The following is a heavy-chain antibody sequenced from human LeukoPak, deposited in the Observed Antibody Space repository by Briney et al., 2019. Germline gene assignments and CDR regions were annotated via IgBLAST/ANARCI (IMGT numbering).Heavy chain of an antibody. CDR3: ASLRLYYYYYYYMDV. CDR1: GGSISSSSYY. D-gene: IGHD6-25*01. Sequence: SETLSLTCTVSGGSISSSSYYGGWIRQPPGKGLEWIGGIYYSGSTYYNTSLKSRVTISVDTSKNQFSLKLSSVTAADTAVFYCASLRLYYYYYYYMDVWGKGTTVTVSS. J-gene: IGHJ6*03. V-gene: IGHV4-39*01. CDR2: IYYSGST.